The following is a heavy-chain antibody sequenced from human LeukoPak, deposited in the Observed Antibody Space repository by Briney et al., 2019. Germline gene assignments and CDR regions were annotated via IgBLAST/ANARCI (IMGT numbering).Heavy chain of an antibody. J-gene: IGHJ4*02. Sequence: ASVKVSCKASGYTFTSYGISWVRQAPGQGLEWMGWISAYNGNTNYAQKLQGRVTMTTDTSTSTAYMELRSLRSDDTAVYYCARGRVSNYYGSGSYYRGIDYLGQGTLVTVSS. V-gene: IGHV1-18*01. CDR1: GYTFTSYG. D-gene: IGHD3-10*01. CDR3: ARGRVSNYYGSGSYYRGIDY. CDR2: ISAYNGNT.